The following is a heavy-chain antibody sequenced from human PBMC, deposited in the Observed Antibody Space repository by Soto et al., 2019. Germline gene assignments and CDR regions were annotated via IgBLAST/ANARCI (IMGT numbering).Heavy chain of an antibody. J-gene: IGHJ6*03. V-gene: IGHV3-74*01. CDR3: ARDPTLFHTAMVTGHYYYYYYMDV. CDR1: GFTFSSYW. Sequence: GGSLRLSCAASGFTFSSYWMHWVRQAPGKGLVWVSRINSDGSSTSYADSVKGRFTISRDNAKNTLYLQMNSLRAEDTAVYYCARDPTLFHTAMVTGHYYYYYYMDVWGKGTTVTVSS. CDR2: INSDGSST. D-gene: IGHD5-18*01.